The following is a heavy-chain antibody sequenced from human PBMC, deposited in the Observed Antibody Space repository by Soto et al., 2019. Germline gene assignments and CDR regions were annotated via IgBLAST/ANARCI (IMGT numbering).Heavy chain of an antibody. CDR2: ISAYNGNT. CDR3: ATVRVYSYGPFDY. V-gene: IGHV1-18*01. D-gene: IGHD5-18*01. Sequence: ASVKVSCKASGYTFTSYGISWVRQAPGQGLEWMGWISAYNGNTNYAQKFQGRVTMTTDTSTDTAYMELSSLRSEDTAVYYCATVRVYSYGPFDYWGQGTLVTVSS. CDR1: GYTFTSYG. J-gene: IGHJ4*02.